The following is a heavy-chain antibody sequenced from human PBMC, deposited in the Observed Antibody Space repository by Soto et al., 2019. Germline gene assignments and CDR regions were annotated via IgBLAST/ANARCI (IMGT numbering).Heavy chain of an antibody. CDR3: ARGPFYSSSWYEYFQH. CDR1: GFTFSSYG. CDR2: IWYDGSNK. D-gene: IGHD6-13*01. J-gene: IGHJ1*01. V-gene: IGHV3-33*01. Sequence: QVQLVESGGGVVQPGRSLRLSCAASGFTFSSYGMHWVRQAPGKGLEWVAVIWYDGSNKYYADSVKGRFTISRDNSKNTLYLQMNSVRAGDTAVYYCARGPFYSSSWYEYFQHWGQGTLVTVSS.